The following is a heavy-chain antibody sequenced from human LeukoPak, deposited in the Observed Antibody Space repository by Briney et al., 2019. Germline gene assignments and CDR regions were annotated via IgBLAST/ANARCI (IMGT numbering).Heavy chain of an antibody. V-gene: IGHV1-69*06. CDR3: AREDSSGFFDY. CDR1: GGTFSSYA. Sequence: ASVKVSCKASGGTFSSYAISWVRQAPGQGLEWMGGIIPIFGTANYAQKFQGRVTITADKSTTIAYMELSSLRSEDTAMYYCAREDSSGFFDYWGQGTLVTVSS. D-gene: IGHD3-22*01. CDR2: IIPIFGTA. J-gene: IGHJ4*02.